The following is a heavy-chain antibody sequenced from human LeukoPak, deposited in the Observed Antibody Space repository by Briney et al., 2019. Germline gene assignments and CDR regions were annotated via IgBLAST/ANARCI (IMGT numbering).Heavy chain of an antibody. J-gene: IGHJ3*02. CDR3: ASSITMVRGVMGAFDI. Sequence: ASVKVSCKASGGTFSSYAISWVRQAPGQGLEWMGRIIPILGIANYAQKFQGRVTTTADKSTSTAYMELSSLRSEDTAVYYCASSITMVRGVMGAFDIWGQGTMVTVSS. CDR2: IIPILGIA. CDR1: GGTFSSYA. D-gene: IGHD3-10*01. V-gene: IGHV1-69*04.